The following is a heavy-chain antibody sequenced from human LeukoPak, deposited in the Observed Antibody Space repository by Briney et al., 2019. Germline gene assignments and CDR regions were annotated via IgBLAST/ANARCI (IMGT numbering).Heavy chain of an antibody. J-gene: IGHJ4*02. Sequence: SETLSLTCAGSGTSFSSDYWTWIRQPPGKGLEWIAEINHSGRSNYNPSLKSRVAISVDTSKNQFSLNLSSVTAADTARYYCARGLYNSDDYYYGIRPYYFDNWGQGTLVTVSS. CDR2: INHSGRS. D-gene: IGHD3-22*01. CDR3: ARGLYNSDDYYYGIRPYYFDN. CDR1: GTSFSSDY. V-gene: IGHV4-34*01.